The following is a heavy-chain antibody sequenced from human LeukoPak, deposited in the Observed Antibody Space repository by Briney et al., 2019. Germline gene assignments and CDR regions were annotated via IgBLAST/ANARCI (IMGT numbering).Heavy chain of an antibody. CDR1: GGSFSGYY. Sequence: SETLSLTCAVYGGSFSGYYWSWIRQPPGKGLEWIGEINHSGSTNHNPSLKSRVTISVDTSKNQFSLKLSSVTAADTAVYYCAGLYFDWLWVFGAPATRSDHWGQGTLVTVSS. V-gene: IGHV4-34*01. J-gene: IGHJ4*02. CDR2: INHSGST. CDR3: AGLYFDWLWVFGAPATRSDH. D-gene: IGHD3-9*01.